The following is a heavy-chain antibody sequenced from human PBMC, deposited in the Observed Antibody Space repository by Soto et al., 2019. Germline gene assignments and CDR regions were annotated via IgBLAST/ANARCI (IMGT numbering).Heavy chain of an antibody. CDR1: GGTFSSYA. J-gene: IGHJ6*02. D-gene: IGHD2-15*01. Sequence: QVQLVQSGAEVKKPGSSVKVSCEASGGTFSSYAISWVRQAPGQGLEWMGGIIPIFGTANYAQKFQGRVTITADESTGTAYMELSSLRSENTAVYYCARNIVVVVAANPRHYYGMDVWGQGTTVTVSS. V-gene: IGHV1-69*01. CDR2: IIPIFGTA. CDR3: ARNIVVVVAANPRHYYGMDV.